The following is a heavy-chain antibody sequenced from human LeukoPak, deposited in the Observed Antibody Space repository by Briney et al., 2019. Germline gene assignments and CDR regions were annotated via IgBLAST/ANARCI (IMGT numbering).Heavy chain of an antibody. CDR3: AREFLGGAFDI. J-gene: IGHJ3*02. Sequence: AETLSLTCTVSGGSISSYYWSWIRQPPGKGLEWIGYIYYSGSTDYNPSLKSRVTISVDTSKNQFSLKLSSVTAADTAVYYCAREFLGGAFDIWGQGTMVTVSS. CDR2: IYYSGST. CDR1: GGSISSYY. V-gene: IGHV4-59*01. D-gene: IGHD2/OR15-2a*01.